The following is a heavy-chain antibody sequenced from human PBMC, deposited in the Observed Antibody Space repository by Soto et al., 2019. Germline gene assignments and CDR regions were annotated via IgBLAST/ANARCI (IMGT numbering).Heavy chain of an antibody. CDR1: GGSIISYY. CDR3: ARSLGIAAAGYPPLFFDY. J-gene: IGHJ4*02. CDR2: IYYSGST. D-gene: IGHD6-13*01. Sequence: SETLSLTCTVSGGSIISYYCIWGRHPPFKGREWIVYIYYSGSTNYNPSLKSRVTISVDTPKNQFSLKLSSVTAADTAVYYCARSLGIAAAGYPPLFFDYWGQGTRVTVSS. V-gene: IGHV4-59*01.